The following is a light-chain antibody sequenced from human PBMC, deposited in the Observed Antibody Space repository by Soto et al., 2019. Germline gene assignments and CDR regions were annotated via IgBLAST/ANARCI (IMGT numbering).Light chain of an antibody. V-gene: IGLV1-40*01. J-gene: IGLJ2*01. Sequence: QLVLTQPPSVSGAPGQRVTISCTGSSSSIGANYDVHWYQQLPGTAPKLLIYGNSNRPSGVPDRFSGSKSGTSASLAITGLQAEDEADYYCQSYDSSLSGVVFGGGTKLTVL. CDR3: QSYDSSLSGVV. CDR1: SSSIGANYD. CDR2: GNS.